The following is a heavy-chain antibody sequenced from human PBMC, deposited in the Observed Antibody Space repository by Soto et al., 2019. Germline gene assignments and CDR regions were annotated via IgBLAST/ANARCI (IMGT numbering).Heavy chain of an antibody. CDR3: TKANRYCSGANCFTFDY. Sequence: EVQLLESGGGLLQPGGSLRLSCTASGFTFSNYAMSWVRQAPGKGLEWVSTFSSGGGGTYYADSVKGRFTISRDNSKKTLSLQMKSLRAEDTAVYYCTKANRYCSGANCFTFDYWGLGTLVTVSS. J-gene: IGHJ4*02. D-gene: IGHD2-15*01. V-gene: IGHV3-23*01. CDR2: FSSGGGGT. CDR1: GFTFSNYA.